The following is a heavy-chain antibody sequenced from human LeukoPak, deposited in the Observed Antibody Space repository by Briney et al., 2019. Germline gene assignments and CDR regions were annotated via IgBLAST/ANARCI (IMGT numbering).Heavy chain of an antibody. CDR3: ARDRASIVVVPAAAHDY. D-gene: IGHD2-2*01. V-gene: IGHV3-23*01. CDR2: ISGSGGST. J-gene: IGHJ4*02. Sequence: PGGSLRLSCAASGFTFSSYAMSWVRQAPGKGLEWVSAISGSGGSTYYADSVEGRFTISRDNAKNSLYLQMNSLRAEDTAVYYCARDRASIVVVPAAAHDYWGQGTLVTVSP. CDR1: GFTFSSYA.